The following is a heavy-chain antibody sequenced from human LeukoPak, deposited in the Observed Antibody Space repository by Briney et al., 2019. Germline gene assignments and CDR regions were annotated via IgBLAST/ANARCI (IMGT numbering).Heavy chain of an antibody. CDR2: ISYDGSNK. Sequence: AGGSLRLSCAASGFTFSSYAMHWVRQAPGKGLEWVAVISYDGSNKYYADSVKGRFTISRDNSKNTLYLQMNSLRAEDTAVYYCARAEGERGGQLVPYYYYYMDVWGKGTTVTVSS. CDR3: ARAEGERGGQLVPYYYYYMDV. J-gene: IGHJ6*03. V-gene: IGHV3-30-3*01. CDR1: GFTFSSYA. D-gene: IGHD6-6*01.